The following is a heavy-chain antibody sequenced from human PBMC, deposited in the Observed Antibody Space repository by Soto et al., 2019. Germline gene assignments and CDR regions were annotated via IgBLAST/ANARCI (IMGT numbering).Heavy chain of an antibody. CDR3: ARESVGATSTLDYYYCYMDV. CDR2: INPNGGVT. J-gene: IGHJ6*03. D-gene: IGHD1-26*01. CDR1: GDSFNDYY. V-gene: IGHV1-2*04. Sequence: QVQLVQSGAEVRKPGASVTVSCRSSGDSFNDYYIHWVRQAPGQGFEWMGWINPNGGVTKYAQKFQGWVSMTRDTTIRTVYMALSRLRSDDTAVYYWARESVGATSTLDYYYCYMDVWGTGTTVTVSS.